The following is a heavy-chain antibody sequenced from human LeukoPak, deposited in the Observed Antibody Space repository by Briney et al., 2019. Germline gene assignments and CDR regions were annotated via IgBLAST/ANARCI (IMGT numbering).Heavy chain of an antibody. CDR1: GYTFTGYY. V-gene: IGHV1-2*02. CDR2: ISPNSGGT. Sequence: GASVKVSCKASGYTFTGYYMHWVRQAPGQGLEWMGWISPNSGGTNYAQKFQGRVTMTRDTSISTAYMELSRLRSDDTAVYYCARVPKRSSGWLDPWGQGTLVTVSS. D-gene: IGHD6-19*01. CDR3: ARVPKRSSGWLDP. J-gene: IGHJ5*02.